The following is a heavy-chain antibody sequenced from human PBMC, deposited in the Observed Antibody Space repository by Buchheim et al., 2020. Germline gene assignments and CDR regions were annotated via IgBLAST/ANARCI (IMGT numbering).Heavy chain of an antibody. Sequence: QVQLQQWGAGLLKPSETLSLTCAVYGGSFSGYYWSWIRQPPGKGLEWIGYTYYSGSTYYNPSLKSRVIIPVDTSKNQLSLKLSSVTATDTAVYYCARSAAAVPYYYYSMNVWGQGTT. D-gene: IGHD6-13*01. J-gene: IGHJ6*02. CDR3: ARSAAAVPYYYYSMNV. CDR2: TYYSGST. CDR1: GGSFSGYY. V-gene: IGHV4-34*01.